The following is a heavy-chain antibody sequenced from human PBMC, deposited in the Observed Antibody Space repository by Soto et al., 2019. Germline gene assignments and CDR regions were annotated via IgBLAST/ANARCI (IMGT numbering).Heavy chain of an antibody. V-gene: IGHV4-59*08. CDR1: GGSISSYY. CDR3: ARHGGGIVVVVAARGAFDI. D-gene: IGHD2-15*01. CDR2: IYYSGST. Sequence: SETLSLTCTVSGGSISSYYWSWIRQPPGKGLEWIGYIYYSGSTNYNPSLKSRVTISVDTSKNQFSLKLSSVTAADTAVYYCARHGGGIVVVVAARGAFDIWGQGTMVTVSS. J-gene: IGHJ3*02.